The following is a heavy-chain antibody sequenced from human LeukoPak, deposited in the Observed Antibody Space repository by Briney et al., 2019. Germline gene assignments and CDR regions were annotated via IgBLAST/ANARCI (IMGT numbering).Heavy chain of an antibody. Sequence: GGSLRLSCAASGSAISSYGMHWVRQAPGKGLEWVAVIWHDGSAKFYVDSVRGRFSISRDDSKNTLYLQMNSLRAEDTALYYCANDNRGVWSGYFDYWGRGTLVTVSS. CDR2: IWHDGSAK. D-gene: IGHD2-15*01. J-gene: IGHJ4*02. CDR1: GSAISSYG. CDR3: ANDNRGVWSGYFDY. V-gene: IGHV3-33*06.